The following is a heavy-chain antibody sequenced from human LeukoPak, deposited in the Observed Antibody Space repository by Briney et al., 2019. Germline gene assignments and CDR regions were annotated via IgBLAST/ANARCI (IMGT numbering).Heavy chain of an antibody. CDR3: ATDRAVAGTRDYYYGMDV. V-gene: IGHV3-30*03. CDR2: ISYDGSNK. CDR1: GFSFNIYG. J-gene: IGHJ6*02. Sequence: GGSLRLSCIASGFSFNIYGMHWVRQAPGKGLEWVAVISYDGSNKYYADSVRGRFTVSRDNSRNTLYLQMNSLRAEDTAVYYCATDRAVAGTRDYYYGMDVWGQGTTVTVS. D-gene: IGHD6-19*01.